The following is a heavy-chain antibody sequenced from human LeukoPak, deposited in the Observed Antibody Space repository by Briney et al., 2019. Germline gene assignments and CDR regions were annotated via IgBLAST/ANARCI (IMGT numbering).Heavy chain of an antibody. CDR1: GFTYSIYE. CDR2: ISSSGSTI. D-gene: IGHD5-18*01. J-gene: IGHJ5*02. V-gene: IGHV3-48*03. Sequence: GGSLRLSCAASGFTYSIYEMMWDRQAPGKGLEWVSYISSSGSTIYYADSVKGRFTISRDNPKNSLYLQMNSLRAEDTAVYYCAKDPYRELSYGSPFDPWGRGTLVTVSS. CDR3: AKDPYRELSYGSPFDP.